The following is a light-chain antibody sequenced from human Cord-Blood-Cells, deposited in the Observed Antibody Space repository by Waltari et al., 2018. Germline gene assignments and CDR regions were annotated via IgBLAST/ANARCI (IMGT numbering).Light chain of an antibody. J-gene: IGLJ3*02. V-gene: IGLV2-23*01. CDR3: CSYAGSSTLV. CDR2: EGS. Sequence: QAALTQPASVSGSPGQSISISCTGTRSDGGRYNLVSWYQQHPGKAPKRMIYEGSKRPSGVSNRFSGSKSGNTASLTISELQAEDEADYYCCSYAGSSTLVFGGGTKLTVL. CDR1: RSDGGRYNL.